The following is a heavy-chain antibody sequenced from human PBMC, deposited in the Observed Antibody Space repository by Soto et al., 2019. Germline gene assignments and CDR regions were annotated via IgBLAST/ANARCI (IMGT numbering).Heavy chain of an antibody. CDR3: AKESVRATNNYYFDY. CDR1: GGTFSSYA. D-gene: IGHD1-26*01. J-gene: IGHJ4*02. V-gene: IGHV1-69*13. CDR2: IIPIFGTA. Sequence: GASVKVSCKASGGTFSSYAISWVRQAPGQGLEWMGGIIPIFGTANYAQKFQGRVTITADESTSTAYMELSSLRSEDTAVYYCAKESVRATNNYYFDYWGQGTLVTVSS.